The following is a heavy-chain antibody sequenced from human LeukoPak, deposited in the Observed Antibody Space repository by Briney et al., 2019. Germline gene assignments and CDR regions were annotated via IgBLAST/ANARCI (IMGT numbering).Heavy chain of an antibody. CDR2: ISAYNGNT. V-gene: IGHV1-18*01. J-gene: IGHJ6*03. D-gene: IGHD3-3*01. CDR3: ARVGRYDFWSGYSSYYYYYMDV. Sequence: GGSLKVSCKASGYTFTSYGISWVRQAPGQGLEWMGWISAYNGNTNYSQKLQGRVTITTATSTSTAYMELRSLRSDDTAVYYCARVGRYDFWSGYSSYYYYYMDVWGKGTTVTVSS. CDR1: GYTFTSYG.